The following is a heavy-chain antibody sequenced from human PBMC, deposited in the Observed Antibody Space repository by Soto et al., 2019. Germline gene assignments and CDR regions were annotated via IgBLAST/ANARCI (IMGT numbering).Heavy chain of an antibody. CDR2: IYSGGST. J-gene: IGHJ3*01. CDR3: ARGTEAFDV. CDR1: GFSVSSKY. Sequence: EVQLVESGGGLVQPGRSLRLSCAASGFSVSSKYMTWVRQAPGKGLEWVSVIYSGGSTYYADSVKGRFTISRHNSKNTLYLQMNSLRAEDTAVYYCARGTEAFDVWGQGTMVTVSS. V-gene: IGHV3-53*04.